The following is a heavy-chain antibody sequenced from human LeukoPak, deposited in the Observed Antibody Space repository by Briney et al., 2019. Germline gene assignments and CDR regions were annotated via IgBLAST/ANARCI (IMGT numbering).Heavy chain of an antibody. V-gene: IGHV1-46*01. CDR1: GYTFTSYY. J-gene: IGHJ3*02. CDR3: ARDRALWFGETEDAFDI. CDR2: INPSGGST. D-gene: IGHD3-10*01. Sequence: GASVKVSCKASGYTFTSYYMHWVRQAPGQGLEWMGIINPSGGSTSYAQKFQGRVTMTRDTSISTAYMELSRLRSDDTAVYYCARDRALWFGETEDAFDIWGQGTMVTVSS.